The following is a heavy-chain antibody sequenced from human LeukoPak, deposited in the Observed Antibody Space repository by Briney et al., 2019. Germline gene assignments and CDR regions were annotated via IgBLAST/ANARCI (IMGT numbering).Heavy chain of an antibody. CDR1: GGTFSSYA. CDR2: IIPIFGTA. D-gene: IGHD5-18*01. V-gene: IGHV1-69*05. J-gene: IGHJ5*02. Sequence: SVKVSCKASGGTFSSYAISWVRQAPGQGLEWMGGIIPIFGTANYAQKFQGRVTITTDESTSTAYMELSSLRSEDTAVYYCARAGYSYGYGNWFDPWGQGTLVTASS. CDR3: ARAGYSYGYGNWFDP.